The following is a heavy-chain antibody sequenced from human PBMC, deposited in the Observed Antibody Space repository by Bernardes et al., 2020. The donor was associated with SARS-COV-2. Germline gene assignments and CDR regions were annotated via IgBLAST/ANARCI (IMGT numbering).Heavy chain of an antibody. CDR2: INTDTGNP. J-gene: IGHJ4*02. CDR1: GYSFTRNG. CDR3: ARENFGELNFDS. Sequence: ASVKVSCTASGYSFTRNGMNWVRQAPGQGLEWMGWINTDTGNPMYAQGFTGRFVFSLDTSVSTAYLQINSLKAADTAMYYCARENFGELNFDSWGQGTLVTVSS. D-gene: IGHD3-10*01. V-gene: IGHV7-4-1*02.